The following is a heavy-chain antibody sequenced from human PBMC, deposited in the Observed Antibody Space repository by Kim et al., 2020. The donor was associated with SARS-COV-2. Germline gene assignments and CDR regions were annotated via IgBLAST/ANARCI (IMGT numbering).Heavy chain of an antibody. J-gene: IGHJ4*02. CDR2: IKSKTDGGTT. Sequence: RGSLRLSCAASGFSFSNAWMSWVRQAPGKGLEWVGRIKSKTDGGTTDYAAPVKDRFIISRDDSKSILYLQLNSLKTEDTAVYYCTRFTSDDFNYWGQGTLVTVSS. CDR3: TRFTSDDFNY. CDR1: GFSFSNAW. V-gene: IGHV3-15*01.